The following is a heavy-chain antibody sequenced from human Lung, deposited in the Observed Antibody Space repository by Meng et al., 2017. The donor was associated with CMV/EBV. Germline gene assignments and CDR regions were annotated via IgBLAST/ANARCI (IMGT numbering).Heavy chain of an antibody. CDR2: ISAYSGKT. J-gene: IGHJ4*02. CDR1: FNNYD. Sequence: FNNYDLIWVRQAPGKGLEWVGGISAYSGKTNYAQKIQDRVNMTTHTSSNTAYMELRSLRSDDTAIYYCARVVVHYYARGDNADYSDYWGQGTLVTVSS. D-gene: IGHD3-10*02. V-gene: IGHV1-18*04. CDR3: ARVVVHYYARGDNADYSDY.